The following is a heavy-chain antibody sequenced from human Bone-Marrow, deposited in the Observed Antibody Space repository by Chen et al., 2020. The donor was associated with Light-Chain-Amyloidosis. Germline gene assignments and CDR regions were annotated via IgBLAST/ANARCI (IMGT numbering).Heavy chain of an antibody. J-gene: IGHJ4*02. CDR1: GFTFSSYG. CDR2: ISYDGSNK. CDR3: AKDLTWGAMIVGHFDY. V-gene: IGHV3-30*18. Sequence: QVQLVESGGGVVQPGRSLRLSCAASGFTFSSYGMHWVRQAPGKGLEWVAVISYDGSNKYYADSVKGRFTISRDNSKNTLYLQMNSLRAEDTAVYYCAKDLTWGAMIVGHFDYWGQGTLVTVSS. D-gene: IGHD3-22*01.